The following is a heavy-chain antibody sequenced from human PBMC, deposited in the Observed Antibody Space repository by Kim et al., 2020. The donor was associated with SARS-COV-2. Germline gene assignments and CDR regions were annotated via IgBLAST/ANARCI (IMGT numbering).Heavy chain of an antibody. Sequence: SVKVSCKASGGTFSSYAISWVRQAPGQGLEWMGGIIPIFGTANYAQKFQGRVTITADESTSTAYMELSSLRSEDTAVYYCARVRGHCSGGSCYYFDYWGQGTLVTVSS. CDR1: GGTFSSYA. V-gene: IGHV1-69*13. CDR3: ARVRGHCSGGSCYYFDY. J-gene: IGHJ4*02. D-gene: IGHD2-15*01. CDR2: IIPIFGTA.